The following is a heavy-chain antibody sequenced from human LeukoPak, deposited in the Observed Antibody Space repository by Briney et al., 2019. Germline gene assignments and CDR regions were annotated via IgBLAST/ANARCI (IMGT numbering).Heavy chain of an antibody. D-gene: IGHD3-10*01. CDR2: INSDGSST. Sequence: GGSLRLSCAASGFTFSSYWMHWVRQAPGKGLVWVSRINSDGSSTSYADSVKGRFTISRDNAKNTLYLQMNSLRAEDTAVYYCARGGVLWPAGFDYWGQGTLVTVSS. J-gene: IGHJ4*02. CDR3: ARGGVLWPAGFDY. CDR1: GFTFSSYW. V-gene: IGHV3-74*01.